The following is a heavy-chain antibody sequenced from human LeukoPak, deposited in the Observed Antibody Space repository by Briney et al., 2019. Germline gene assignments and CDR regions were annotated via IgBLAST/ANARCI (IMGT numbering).Heavy chain of an antibody. V-gene: IGHV3-73*01. CDR3: ATSPPRATVTTD. D-gene: IGHD4-17*01. CDR1: GFTFSGSA. Sequence: GGSLRLSCAASGFTFSGSAMHWVRQASGKGLEWVGRIRSNANSYATAYAASVKGRFTISRDDSKNTAYLQMNSLKTEDTAVYYCATSPPRATVTTDWGQGTLVTVS. CDR2: IRSNANSYAT. J-gene: IGHJ4*02.